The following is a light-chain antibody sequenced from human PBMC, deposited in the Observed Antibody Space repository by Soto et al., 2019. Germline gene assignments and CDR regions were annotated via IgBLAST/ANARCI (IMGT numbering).Light chain of an antibody. CDR3: QHYGSSPYT. CDR2: GAS. J-gene: IGKJ2*01. Sequence: IVLTHSPATLSLSPGERATLSCRASQSVRSGYLAWYQQRPGQAPRPLIYGASSRTTGIPHRFSGSGSGTDFTLTISRLEPEDFAVYYCQHYGSSPYTFGQGTKLEIK. CDR1: QSVRSGY. V-gene: IGKV3-20*01.